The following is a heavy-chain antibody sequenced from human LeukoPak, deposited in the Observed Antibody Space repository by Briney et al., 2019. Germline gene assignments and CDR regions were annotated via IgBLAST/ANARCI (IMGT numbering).Heavy chain of an antibody. CDR1: GFTFDDYA. Sequence: GGSLRLSCAASGFTFDDYAMHWVRQVPGKGLEWVSGITWNSGNIGYADSMKGRFTISRDNAKNSLYLQMNSLRAEDTAVYYCARGTYNWDSYLDYWGQGTLVTVSS. CDR3: ARGTYNWDSYLDY. CDR2: ITWNSGNI. V-gene: IGHV3-9*01. D-gene: IGHD1-7*01. J-gene: IGHJ4*02.